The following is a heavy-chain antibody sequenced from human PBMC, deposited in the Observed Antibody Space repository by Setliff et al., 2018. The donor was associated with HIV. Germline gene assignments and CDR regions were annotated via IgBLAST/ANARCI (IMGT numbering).Heavy chain of an antibody. J-gene: IGHJ4*02. V-gene: IGHV4-39*07. CDR2: ISSSGST. D-gene: IGHD3-22*01. CDR3: ARDPHYFDTSGHYSWFYFDY. CDR1: GGSMTSSNYY. Sequence: SETLSLTCTVSGGSMTSSNYYWGWIRQSPGKGLEWIGSISSSGSTTYHPSLRSRVTVSAATSKNQFSLKLTSVTAADTAVYFCARDPHYFDTSGHYSWFYFDYWGQGTLVTVSS.